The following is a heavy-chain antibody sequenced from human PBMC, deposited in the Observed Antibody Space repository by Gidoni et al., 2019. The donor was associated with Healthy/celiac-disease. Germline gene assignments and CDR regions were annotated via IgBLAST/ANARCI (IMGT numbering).Heavy chain of an antibody. Sequence: QVQLQESGQGLVKPSETLSLTGTGSGGPISSSYWSWIRPPPGKGLEWIGYIYYSGSTNYTPSLKSRVTISVDTSKNQFSLKLSSVTAADTAVYYCARAASGGYDFTADAFDIWGQGTMVTVSS. CDR3: ARAASGGYDFTADAFDI. J-gene: IGHJ3*02. CDR2: IYYSGST. V-gene: IGHV4-59*01. D-gene: IGHD5-12*01. CDR1: GGPISSSY.